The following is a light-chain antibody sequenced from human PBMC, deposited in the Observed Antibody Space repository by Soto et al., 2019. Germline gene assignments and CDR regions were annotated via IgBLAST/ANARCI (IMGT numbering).Light chain of an antibody. CDR1: SSDVGGYNY. CDR2: EVS. Sequence: QSALTQPASVSGSPGQSSTISCTGTSSDVGGYNYVSWYQQHPGKAPKLMIYEVSNRPSGVSNRFSGSKSGNTASLTISGLQPEDEADYYCSSYTSSSTYVFGTGTKVTVL. V-gene: IGLV2-14*01. CDR3: SSYTSSSTYV. J-gene: IGLJ1*01.